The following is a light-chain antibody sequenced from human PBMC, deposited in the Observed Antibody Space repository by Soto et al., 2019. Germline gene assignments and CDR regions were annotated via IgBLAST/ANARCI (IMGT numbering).Light chain of an antibody. Sequence: DIQMTQSPSTLSGSVGDRVTITCRASQTISSWLAWYQQKPGKAPKLLIFDASNLKSGVSSRFSGSGSGTEFTLTISRLQPDDVATYYCLQYSSHSWTFGQGTKVDIK. V-gene: IGKV1-5*01. CDR2: DAS. CDR3: LQYSSHSWT. J-gene: IGKJ1*01. CDR1: QTISSW.